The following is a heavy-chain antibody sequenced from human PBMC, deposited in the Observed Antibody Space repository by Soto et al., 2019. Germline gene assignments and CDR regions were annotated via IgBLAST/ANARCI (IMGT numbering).Heavy chain of an antibody. CDR2: IYYSGST. Sequence: SETLSLSCTVSGGSISSSSYYWGWIRQPPGKGLEWIGSIYYSGSTYYNPSLKSRVTISVDTSKNQFSLKLSSVTAADTAVYYCARPYYDFWSGYWPPEYYYGMDVWGQGTTVT. J-gene: IGHJ6*02. D-gene: IGHD3-3*01. CDR1: GGSISSSSYY. CDR3: ARPYYDFWSGYWPPEYYYGMDV. V-gene: IGHV4-39*01.